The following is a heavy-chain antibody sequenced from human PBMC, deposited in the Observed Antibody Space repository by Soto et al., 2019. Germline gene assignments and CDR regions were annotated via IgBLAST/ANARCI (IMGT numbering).Heavy chain of an antibody. J-gene: IGHJ4*02. V-gene: IGHV4-31*03. CDR1: GGSISSGGYY. D-gene: IGHD3-22*01. CDR3: ASLDSSGYYYGYYFDY. CDR2: IYYSGST. Sequence: PWETLSLTCTVSGGSISSGGYYWSWIRQHPGKGLEWIGYIYYSGSTYYNPSLKSRVTISVDTSKNQFSLKLSSVTAADTAVYYCASLDSSGYYYGYYFDYWGQGTLVTVSS.